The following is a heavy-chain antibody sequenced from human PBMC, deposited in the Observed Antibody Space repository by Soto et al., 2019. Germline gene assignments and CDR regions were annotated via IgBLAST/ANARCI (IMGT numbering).Heavy chain of an antibody. CDR2: IYYSGST. V-gene: IGHV4-61*01. CDR3: ARELTGYGGRNAFDL. D-gene: IGHD2-15*01. J-gene: IGHJ3*01. CDR1: GGSVSSGSYY. Sequence: TLSLTCTVSGGSVSSGSYYWSWIRQPPGKGLEWIGYIYYSGSTNYNPSLKSRVTISVDTSKTQFSLKLSSVTAADTAVYYCARELTGYGGRNAFDLWGQGTMVTVSS.